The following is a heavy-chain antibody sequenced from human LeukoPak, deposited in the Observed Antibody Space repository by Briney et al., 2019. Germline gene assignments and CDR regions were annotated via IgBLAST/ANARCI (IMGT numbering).Heavy chain of an antibody. J-gene: IGHJ4*02. D-gene: IGHD3-22*01. CDR2: VYYSGST. Sequence: SETLSLTCSVSDFSVTSPYYWGWVRQPPGKGLQWIGSVYYSGSTYNSPSLRSRLTISIDTSKNQFSLKLSSVTAADTAVYYCARGYDSSGSYYFDYWGQGTLVTVSS. CDR3: ARGYDSSGSYYFDY. V-gene: IGHV4-38-2*02. CDR1: DFSVTSPYY.